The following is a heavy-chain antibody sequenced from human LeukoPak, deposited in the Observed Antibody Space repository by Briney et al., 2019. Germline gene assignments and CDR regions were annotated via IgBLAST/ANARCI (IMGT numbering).Heavy chain of an antibody. D-gene: IGHD6-13*01. CDR3: AKDGRQQQLFSGIHTAADY. J-gene: IGHJ4*02. CDR1: GGTFSSYA. Sequence: SVKVSCKASGGTFSSYAISWVRQAPGQGLEWMGGIIPIFGTANYAQKFQGRVTITADESTSTAYMELSSLRSEDTAVYYCAKDGRQQQLFSGIHTAADYWGQGTLVTVSS. V-gene: IGHV1-69*13. CDR2: IIPIFGTA.